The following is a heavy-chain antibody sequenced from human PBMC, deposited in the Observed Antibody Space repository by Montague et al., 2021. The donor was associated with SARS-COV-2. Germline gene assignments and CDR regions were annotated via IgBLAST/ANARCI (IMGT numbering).Heavy chain of an antibody. CDR3: ARRSLGYCSGGSCYSAFDP. J-gene: IGHJ5*02. D-gene: IGHD2-15*01. CDR2: IYYSGST. Sequence: SETLSLTCTVSGGSTSSYYWSWIRQPPGKGLEWIGYIYYSGSTNYNPSLKSRVTISVDTSKNQFSLKLSSVTAADTAVYYCARRSLGYCSGGSCYSAFDPWGQGTLVTVSS. V-gene: IGHV4-59*01. CDR1: GGSTSSYY.